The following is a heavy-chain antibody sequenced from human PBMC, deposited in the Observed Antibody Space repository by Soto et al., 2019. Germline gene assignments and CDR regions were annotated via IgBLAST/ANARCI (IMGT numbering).Heavy chain of an antibody. CDR2: ISSSSSTI. V-gene: IGHV3-48*01. CDR3: AGHGGQWLNWFDP. J-gene: IGHJ5*02. Sequence: PGGSLRLSCAASGFTFSSYNMNWVRQAPGKGLEWVSYISSSSSTIYYADSVKGRFTISRDNAKNSLYLQMNSLRAEDTAVYYCAGHGGQWLNWFDPWGQGILVTSPQ. CDR1: GFTFSSYN. D-gene: IGHD6-19*01.